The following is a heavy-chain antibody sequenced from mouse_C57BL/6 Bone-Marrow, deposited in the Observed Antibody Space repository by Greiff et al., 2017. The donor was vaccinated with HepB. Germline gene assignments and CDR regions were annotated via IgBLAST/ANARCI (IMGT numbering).Heavy chain of an antibody. CDR1: GYSITSGYY. V-gene: IGHV3-6*01. CDR2: ISYDGSN. CDR3: ARGGYDYDRYFDV. Sequence: EVKLMESGPGLVKPSQSLSLTCSVTGYSITSGYYWNWIRQFPGNKLEWMGYISYDGSNNYNSSLKNRISITRDTSKNQFFLKLNSVTTEDTATYYCARGGYDYDRYFDVWGTGTTVTVSS. J-gene: IGHJ1*03. D-gene: IGHD2-4*01.